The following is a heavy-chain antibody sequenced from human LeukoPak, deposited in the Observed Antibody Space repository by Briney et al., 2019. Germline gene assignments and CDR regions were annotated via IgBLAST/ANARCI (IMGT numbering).Heavy chain of an antibody. CDR1: GCTFSSYA. CDR3: ARDGGLGGLFLGDAFDI. D-gene: IGHD3-16*01. CDR2: IIPILGIA. J-gene: IGHJ3*02. V-gene: IGHV1-69*04. Sequence: ASVKVSCKASGCTFSSYAISWVRQAPGQGLEWMGRIIPILGIANYAQKFQGRVTITADKSTSTAYMELSSLRSEDTAVYYCARDGGLGGLFLGDAFDIWGQGTMVTVSS.